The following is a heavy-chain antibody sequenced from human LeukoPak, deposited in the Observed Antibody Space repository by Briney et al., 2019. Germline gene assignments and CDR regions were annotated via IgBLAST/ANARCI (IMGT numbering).Heavy chain of an antibody. CDR1: GDSIRSGTYY. V-gene: IGHV4-61*02. D-gene: IGHD5-12*01. CDR2: IYTGGST. CDR3: ARGGGATRIDY. J-gene: IGHJ4*02. Sequence: SETLSLTCSVSGDSIRSGTYYWSWIGQPAGKGLECIGRIYTGGSTSYNPSLKSRVTISVDTSKNQFSLKLTSVTAADTAVYYCARGGGATRIDYWGQGTLVTVSS.